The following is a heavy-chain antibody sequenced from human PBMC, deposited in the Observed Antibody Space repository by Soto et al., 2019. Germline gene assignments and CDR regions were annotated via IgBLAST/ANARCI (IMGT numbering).Heavy chain of an antibody. CDR1: GGSFRGYY. D-gene: IGHD6-6*01. J-gene: IGHJ4*02. CDR3: ARGPAARPKLSIDY. V-gene: IGHV4-34*01. Sequence: SETLSLTRAVYGGSFRGYYWSWIRQPPGKGLEWIGEINHSGSTNYNPSLKSRVTISVDTSKNQFSLKLSSVTAADTAVYYCARGPAARPKLSIDYWGQGTLVTVSS. CDR2: INHSGST.